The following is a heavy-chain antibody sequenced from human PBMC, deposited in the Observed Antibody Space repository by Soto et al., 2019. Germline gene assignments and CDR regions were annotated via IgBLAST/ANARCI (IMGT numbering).Heavy chain of an antibody. CDR3: AREAGSNYDPLRPDYYYYYMDV. V-gene: IGHV3-66*01. CDR2: IYSGGST. CDR1: GFTVSSNY. D-gene: IGHD4-4*01. Sequence: GGSLRLSCAASGFTVSSNYMSWVRQAPGKGLEWVSVIYSGGSTYYADSVKGRFTISRDNSKNTLYLQMNSLRAEDTAVYYCAREAGSNYDPLRPDYYYYYMDVWGKGTTVTVSS. J-gene: IGHJ6*03.